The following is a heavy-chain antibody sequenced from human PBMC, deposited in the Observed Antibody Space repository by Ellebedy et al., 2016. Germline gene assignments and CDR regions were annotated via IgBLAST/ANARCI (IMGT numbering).Heavy chain of an antibody. J-gene: IGHJ5*02. Sequence: SETLSLTCTVSGGSITSGGYYWSWIRQHPGKGLEWIGYIYYGGSTYYNPSLKSRVTISVDTSKNQFSLKLSSVTAADTAVYYCARDRGGYCSGTSCYIGWFDPWGQGTLVTVSS. CDR3: ARDRGGYCSGTSCYIGWFDP. D-gene: IGHD2-2*02. V-gene: IGHV4-31*03. CDR2: IYYGGST. CDR1: GGSITSGGYY.